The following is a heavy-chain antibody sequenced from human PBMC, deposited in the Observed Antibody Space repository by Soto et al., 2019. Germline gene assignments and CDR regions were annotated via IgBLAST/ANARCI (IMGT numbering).Heavy chain of an antibody. CDR3: ARDPGYDFWSGREFDY. CDR2: ISAYNGNT. CDR1: GYTFTSYG. J-gene: IGHJ4*02. D-gene: IGHD3-3*01. V-gene: IGHV1-18*01. Sequence: ASVKVSCKASGYTFTSYGISWVRQAPGQGLEWMGWISAYNGNTNYAQKLQGRVTMTTDTSTSTAYMELRSLRSDDTAVYYCARDPGYDFWSGREFDYWGQGTLVTVSS.